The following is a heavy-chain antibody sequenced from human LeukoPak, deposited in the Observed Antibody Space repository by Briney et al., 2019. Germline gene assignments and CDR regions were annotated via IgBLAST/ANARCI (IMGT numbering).Heavy chain of an antibody. V-gene: IGHV3-30*03. CDR3: ARVGAAGTPYYYYYYMDV. CDR1: GFTFSSYG. D-gene: IGHD6-13*01. J-gene: IGHJ6*03. CDR2: ISYDGSNK. Sequence: PGGSLRLSCAASGFTFSSYGMHWVRQAPGKGLEWVAVISYDGSNKYYADSVKGRFTISRDNAKNSLYLQMNSLRAEDTAVYYCARVGAAGTPYYYYYYMDVWGKGTTVTISS.